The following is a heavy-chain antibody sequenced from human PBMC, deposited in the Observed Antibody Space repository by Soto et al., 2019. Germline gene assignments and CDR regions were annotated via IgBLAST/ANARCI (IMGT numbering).Heavy chain of an antibody. D-gene: IGHD3-10*01. CDR3: AHLLLWFGELQENYYFDY. CDR1: GFSLSTSGVG. V-gene: IGHV2-5*02. CDR2: IYWDDDK. J-gene: IGHJ4*02. Sequence: QITLKESGPTLVKPTQTLTLTCTFSGFSLSTSGVGVGWIRQPPGKALEWLALIYWDDDKRYSPSLKSRLTITKDTSKNQVVLTMTNMDPVDTATYYCAHLLLWFGELQENYYFDYWGQGTLVTVSS.